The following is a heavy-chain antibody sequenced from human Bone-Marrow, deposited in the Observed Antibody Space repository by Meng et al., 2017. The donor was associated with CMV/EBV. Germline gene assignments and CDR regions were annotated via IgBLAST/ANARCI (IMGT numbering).Heavy chain of an antibody. CDR2: INPKSGDT. CDR3: ARTGSWGHYGGY. CDR1: GYTFTGQY. V-gene: IGHV1-2*02. J-gene: IGHJ4*02. D-gene: IGHD4-17*01. Sequence: ASVKVSCKASGYTFTGQYIHWVRQAPGQGLEWVGCINPKSGDTDYSQRCQGRVTMTRDTSISTASMELSSLRSDDTAVYYCARTGSWGHYGGYWGQGTLVTVSS.